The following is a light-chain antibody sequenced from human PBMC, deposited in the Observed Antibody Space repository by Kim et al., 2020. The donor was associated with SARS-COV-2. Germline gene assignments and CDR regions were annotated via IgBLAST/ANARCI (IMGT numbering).Light chain of an antibody. CDR1: KLGDKY. V-gene: IGLV3-1*01. CDR3: QAWDSSSEE. J-gene: IGLJ2*01. CDR2: QDS. Sequence: SYELTQPPSVSVSPGQTASITCSGDKLGDKYARWYQQKPGQSPVLVIYQDSKRPSGIPERFSGSNSGNTATLTISGTQAMDEADYYCQAWDSSSEEFGGG.